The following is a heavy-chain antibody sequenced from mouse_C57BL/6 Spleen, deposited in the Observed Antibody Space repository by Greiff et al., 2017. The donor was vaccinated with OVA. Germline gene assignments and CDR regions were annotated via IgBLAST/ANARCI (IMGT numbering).Heavy chain of an antibody. J-gene: IGHJ2*01. CDR2: ISDGGSYT. D-gene: IGHD4-1*01. V-gene: IGHV5-4*01. Sequence: DVMLVESGGGLVKPGGSLKLSCAASGFTFSSYAMSWVRQTPEKRLEWVATISDGGSYTYYPDNVKGRFTISRDTAKKNLYMQMSHLKSEDTAMYYCARDRALGRGFDYWGQGTTLTVSS. CDR3: ARDRALGRGFDY. CDR1: GFTFSSYA.